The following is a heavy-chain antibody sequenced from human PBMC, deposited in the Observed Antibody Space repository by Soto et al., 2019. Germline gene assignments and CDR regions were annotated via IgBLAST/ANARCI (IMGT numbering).Heavy chain of an antibody. CDR2: IIPIFGTA. J-gene: IGHJ6*02. CDR3: ARKDIVVVVAAGSYYYGMDV. V-gene: IGHV1-69*12. CDR1: GGTFSSYA. Sequence: QVQLVQSGAEVKKPGSSVKVSCKASGGTFSSYAISWVRQTPGQGLEWMGGIIPIFGTANYAQKFQGRVTITADESTSTAYMELSSLRSEDTAVYYCARKDIVVVVAAGSYYYGMDVWGQGTTVTVSS. D-gene: IGHD2-15*01.